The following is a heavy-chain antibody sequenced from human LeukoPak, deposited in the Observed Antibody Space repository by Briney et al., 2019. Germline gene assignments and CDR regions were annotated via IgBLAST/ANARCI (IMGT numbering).Heavy chain of an antibody. CDR2: IRSKTYGETT. Sequence: GGSLRLSCTASGFTFGDYAISWVRQAPGKGLEWVGLIRSKTYGETTEYAASVKGRFTISRDDSKSIAYVQMNSLKTEDTAVYYCARYYYDIRDYSRYFDSWGQGTLVTVSS. CDR1: GFTFGDYA. CDR3: ARYYYDIRDYSRYFDS. D-gene: IGHD3-22*01. J-gene: IGHJ4*02. V-gene: IGHV3-49*04.